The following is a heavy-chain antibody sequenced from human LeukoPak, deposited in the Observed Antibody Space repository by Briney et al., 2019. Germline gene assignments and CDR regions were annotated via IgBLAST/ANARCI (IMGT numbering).Heavy chain of an antibody. CDR3: AREPTTYYYGSGSYASDI. CDR1: GGSISPYY. CDR2: IYYSGRT. J-gene: IGHJ3*02. D-gene: IGHD3-10*01. Sequence: SETLSLTCTVSGGSISPYYWTWIRQSPGKALEWIGYIYYSGRTSYNPSLKSRVTMSVDTSKNQFSLQLSSVTAADTAVYYCAREPTTYYYGSGSYASDIWGQGTMVTVSS. V-gene: IGHV4-59*01.